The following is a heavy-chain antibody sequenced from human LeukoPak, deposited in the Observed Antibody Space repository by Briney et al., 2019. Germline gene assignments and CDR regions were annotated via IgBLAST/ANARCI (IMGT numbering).Heavy chain of an antibody. CDR2: IIPIFGTA. CDR3: ARTSAYSSGWYNWFEP. Sequence: SVTVSCKASGYSFTIYYMHWVRQPPAQGLEWMGGIIPIFGTANYSQKFQGKVRITADESTSTAYMELSSLRSEDTAVYYCARTSAYSSGWYNWFEPWGQGTLVTASS. CDR1: GYSFTIYY. V-gene: IGHV1-69*13. J-gene: IGHJ5*02. D-gene: IGHD6-19*01.